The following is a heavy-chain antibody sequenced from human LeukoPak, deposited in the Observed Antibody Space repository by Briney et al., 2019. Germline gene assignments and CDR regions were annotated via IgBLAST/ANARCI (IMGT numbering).Heavy chain of an antibody. Sequence: PSETLSLTCTVSGGSISSSSYYWGWIRQPPGKGLEWIGSIYYSGSTYYNPSLKSRVTISVDTSKNQFSLKLSSVTAADTAVYYCARDRYSYGTNWFDPWGQGTMVTVSS. CDR2: IYYSGST. D-gene: IGHD5-18*01. CDR3: ARDRYSYGTNWFDP. J-gene: IGHJ3*01. V-gene: IGHV4-39*07. CDR1: GGSISSSSYY.